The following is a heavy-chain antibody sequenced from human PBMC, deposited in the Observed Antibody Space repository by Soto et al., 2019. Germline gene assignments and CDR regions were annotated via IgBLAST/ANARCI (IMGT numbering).Heavy chain of an antibody. CDR2: IKHDGSVQ. CDR1: VFTVSGYW. J-gene: IGHJ4*02. V-gene: IGHV3-7*03. Sequence: GGSLRLDCEASVFTVSGYWMSWVREAPGKGLEWVADIKHDGSVQYYVDSVKGRLTISRDNAKKQLYLQMNGLRAEDTALYYCARAPYSNAWYRFDLWGQGTLVTVSS. CDR3: ARAPYSNAWYRFDL. D-gene: IGHD4-4*01.